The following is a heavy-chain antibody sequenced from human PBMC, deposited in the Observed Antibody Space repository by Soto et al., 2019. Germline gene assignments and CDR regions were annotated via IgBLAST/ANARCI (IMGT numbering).Heavy chain of an antibody. CDR2: ISGYNGDT. J-gene: IGHJ5*02. CDR3: ARDYAIWGEDWFDP. Sequence: QVQLVQSGGEMRKPGASVKVSCKASGYTFTNFGISWVRQAPGQGFEWVGWISGYNGDTNYVPKFRGRVLMTNDTSTSKDCRELTTLTSADPAVYSCARDYAIWGEDWFDPWGQGTLVTVSS. V-gene: IGHV1-18*01. D-gene: IGHD7-27*01. CDR1: GYTFTNFG.